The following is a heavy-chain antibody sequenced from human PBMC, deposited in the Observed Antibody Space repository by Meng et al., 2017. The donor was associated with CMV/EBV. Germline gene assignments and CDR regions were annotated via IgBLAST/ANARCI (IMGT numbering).Heavy chain of an antibody. J-gene: IGHJ4*02. CDR3: ARKLRLGELSPFDY. D-gene: IGHD3-16*02. V-gene: IGHV1-69*12. Sequence: QGQMGHSGGVVKKAGSSVKVSCKASGGTFSSYAISWVRQAPGQGLEWMGGIIPIFGTANYAQKFQGRVTITADESTSTAYMELSSLRSEDTAVYYCARKLRLGELSPFDYWGQGTLVTVSS. CDR1: GGTFSSYA. CDR2: IIPIFGTA.